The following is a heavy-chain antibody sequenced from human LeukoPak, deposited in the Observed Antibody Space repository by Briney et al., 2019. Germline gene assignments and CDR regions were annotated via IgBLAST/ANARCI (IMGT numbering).Heavy chain of an antibody. Sequence: GGSLRLSCAGSGFTFSSYGMNWVRQAPGKGLEWVSYISSSGTIKNYADSVKGRFTISRDNAKNSLYLQMNSLRAEDTAVYYCASAGPGDYWGQGTLVTVSS. CDR1: GFTFSSYG. J-gene: IGHJ4*02. V-gene: IGHV3-48*03. CDR2: ISSSGTIK. CDR3: ASAGPGDY.